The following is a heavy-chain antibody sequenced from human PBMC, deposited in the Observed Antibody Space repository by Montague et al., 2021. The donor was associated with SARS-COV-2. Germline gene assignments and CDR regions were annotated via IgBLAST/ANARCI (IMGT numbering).Heavy chain of an antibody. Sequence: LSCTVSGGSINSGGYYWSWIRQHPGKGLEWIGYIYYSGSTYYNPSLKSRLTISVDTSKNQFSLKLSSVTAADTAVYYCARVHFVSSGWYPDAFDIWGQGTMVTVSS. CDR3: ARVHFVSSGWYPDAFDI. D-gene: IGHD6-19*01. CDR2: IYYSGST. J-gene: IGHJ3*02. CDR1: GGSINSGGYY. V-gene: IGHV4-31*03.